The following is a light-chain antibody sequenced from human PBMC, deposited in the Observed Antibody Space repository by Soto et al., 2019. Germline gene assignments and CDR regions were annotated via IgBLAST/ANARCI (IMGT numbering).Light chain of an antibody. CDR3: QKYSSVPV. V-gene: IGKV1-27*01. Sequence: DIPMTQSPTSLSASVGDRVTITCRASQGIRNYVAWYQQIPGKAPKLLIYAASTLQSGVPSRFSGSGSGTDFTLTINRLQPEAVATYACQKYSSVPVFGPGTKVEIK. CDR1: QGIRNY. J-gene: IGKJ3*01. CDR2: AAS.